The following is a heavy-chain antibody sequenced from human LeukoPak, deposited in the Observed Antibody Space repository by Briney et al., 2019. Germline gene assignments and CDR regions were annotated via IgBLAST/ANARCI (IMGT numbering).Heavy chain of an antibody. D-gene: IGHD6-13*01. CDR2: ISSSGSTI. CDR3: ARFQGSSSWLYYFDY. V-gene: IGHV3-11*01. CDR1: GFTFSDYY. Sequence: GGSLRLSCAASGFTFSDYYMSWIRQAPGEGLEWVSYISSSGSTIYYTDSVKGRFTISRDNAKNSLYLRMNSLRAEDTAVYYCARFQGSSSWLYYFDYWGQGTLVTVSS. J-gene: IGHJ4*02.